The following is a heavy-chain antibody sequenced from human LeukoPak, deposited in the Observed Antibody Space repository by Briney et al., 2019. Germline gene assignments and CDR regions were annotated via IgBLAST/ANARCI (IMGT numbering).Heavy chain of an antibody. Sequence: PSETLSLTCAVYGGSFSGYYWSWIRQPPGKGLEWIGEINHCGSTNYNPSLKSRVTISVDTSKNQLSLKLSSVTAADTAVYYCARADDIVVVPAAYFDYWGQGTLVTVSS. J-gene: IGHJ4*02. V-gene: IGHV4-34*01. CDR3: ARADDIVVVPAAYFDY. CDR2: INHCGST. D-gene: IGHD2-2*01. CDR1: GGSFSGYY.